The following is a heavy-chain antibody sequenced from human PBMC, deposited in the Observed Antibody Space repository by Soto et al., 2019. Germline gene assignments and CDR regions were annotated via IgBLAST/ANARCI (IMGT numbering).Heavy chain of an antibody. CDR1: GGSFSGYY. CDR2: INHSGST. J-gene: IGHJ6*03. D-gene: IGHD5-12*01. V-gene: IGHV4-34*01. Sequence: SETLSLTCAVYGGSFSGYYWSWIRQPPGKGLEWIGEINHSGSTNYNPSLKSRATISVDTSKNQFSLKLSSVTAADTAVYYCARGDPGGYAYYYYYYMDVWGKGTTVTVSS. CDR3: ARGDPGGYAYYYYYYMDV.